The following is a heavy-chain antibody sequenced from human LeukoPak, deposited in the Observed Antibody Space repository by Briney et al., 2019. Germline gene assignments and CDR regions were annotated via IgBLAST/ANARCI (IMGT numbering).Heavy chain of an antibody. J-gene: IGHJ4*02. CDR3: ARDRYYYDSSGYQALLDY. CDR1: GGSISSGSYY. CDR2: IYTSGST. Sequence: SETLSLTCTVSGGSISSGSYYWSRIRQPARKGLEWIGRIYTSGSTNYNPSLKSRVTISVDTSKNQFSLKLSSVTAADTAVYYCARDRYYYDSSGYQALLDYWGQGTLVTVSS. D-gene: IGHD3-22*01. V-gene: IGHV4-61*02.